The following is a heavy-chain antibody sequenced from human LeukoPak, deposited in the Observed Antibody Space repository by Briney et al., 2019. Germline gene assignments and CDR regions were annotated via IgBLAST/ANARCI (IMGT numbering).Heavy chain of an antibody. V-gene: IGHV4-4*02. J-gene: IGHJ4*02. CDR2: IYHSGST. Sequence: SETLSLTCAVSGGSISSSNWWSWVRQPPGKGLEWIGEIYHSGSTNYNPSLKSRVTISVDTSKNQFSLKLSSVTAADTAVYYCARTYQSSSWANLEYWGQGTLVTVSS. CDR1: GGSISSSNW. D-gene: IGHD6-13*01. CDR3: ARTYQSSSWANLEY.